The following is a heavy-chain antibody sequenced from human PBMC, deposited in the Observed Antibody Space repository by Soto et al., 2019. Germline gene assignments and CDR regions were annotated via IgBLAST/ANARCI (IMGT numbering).Heavy chain of an antibody. CDR1: GYTFTKFH. CDR2: IDPSGGVT. J-gene: IGHJ4*02. D-gene: IGHD3-3*01. V-gene: IGHV1-46*01. Sequence: ASVKVSCKASGYTFTKFHIHWVRQAPGQGLEWMGMIDPSGGVTRDAQRFQGRITMTSDTSTSSVYMELRGLTSEDTAVYYCARGRSTIFGVVTSHDYWGQGTLVTVSS. CDR3: ARGRSTIFGVVTSHDY.